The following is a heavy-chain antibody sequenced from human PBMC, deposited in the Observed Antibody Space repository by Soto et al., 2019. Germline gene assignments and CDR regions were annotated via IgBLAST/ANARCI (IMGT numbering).Heavy chain of an antibody. Sequence: EVQLLESGGGLVQPGGSLRLSCAASGFTFSSYAMSWVRQAPGKGLDWVSAISGSGGSTYYADAVKGRFTISRDNSKNTLYLQMNSLRAEDTAVYYCAKDYNWNYDWDAFDIWGQGTMVTVSS. CDR1: GFTFSSYA. CDR2: ISGSGGST. V-gene: IGHV3-23*01. J-gene: IGHJ3*02. CDR3: AKDYNWNYDWDAFDI. D-gene: IGHD1-7*01.